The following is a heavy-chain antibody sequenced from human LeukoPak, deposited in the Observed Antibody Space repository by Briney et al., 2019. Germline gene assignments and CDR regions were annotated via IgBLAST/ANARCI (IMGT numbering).Heavy chain of an antibody. CDR1: GFTFSVEY. CDR3: ARARGAGPGAHFDY. J-gene: IGHJ4*02. CDR2: ISSSGSSI. V-gene: IGHV3-11*01. D-gene: IGHD3-10*01. Sequence: GGSLRLSCAASGFTFSVEYMSWIRQAPGKGLEWVSYISSSGSSIFYVDSVKGRFTLSRDNAKNSLFLQMNSLRAEDAAVYYCARARGAGPGAHFDYWGQGTLVTVSS.